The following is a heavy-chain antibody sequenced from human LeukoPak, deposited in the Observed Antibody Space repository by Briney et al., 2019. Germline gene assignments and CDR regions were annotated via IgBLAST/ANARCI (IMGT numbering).Heavy chain of an antibody. CDR1: GYSFTSYW. D-gene: IGHD6-6*01. CDR3: ARFLARRGYNWFDP. V-gene: IGHV5-51*01. J-gene: IGHJ5*02. CDR2: IYPGDSDT. Sequence: MTGESLKISCKGSGYSFTSYWIGWVRQMPGKGLEWMGIIYPGDSDTRYSPSFQGQVTISADKSISTAYLQWSSLKASDTAMYYCARFLARRGYNWFDPWGQGTLVTVSS.